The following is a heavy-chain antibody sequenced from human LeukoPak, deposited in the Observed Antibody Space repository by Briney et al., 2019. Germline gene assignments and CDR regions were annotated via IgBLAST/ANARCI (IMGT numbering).Heavy chain of an antibody. J-gene: IGHJ1*01. CDR3: AKSYDSSGYYVPSNFQH. CDR2: ISSSSSYI. CDR1: GFTFSSYS. Sequence: GGSLRLSCAASGFTFSSYSMNWVRQAPGKGLEWVSSISSSSSYIYYADSVKGRFTISRDNAKNTLYLQMNSLRAEDTALYYCAKSYDSSGYYVPSNFQHWGRGTLVTVSS. V-gene: IGHV3-21*04. D-gene: IGHD3-22*01.